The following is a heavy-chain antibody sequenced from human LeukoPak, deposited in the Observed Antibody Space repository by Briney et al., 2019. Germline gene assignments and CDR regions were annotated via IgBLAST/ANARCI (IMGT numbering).Heavy chain of an antibody. Sequence: GESLKISCQGSGSSFTSYWIGWVRQLPGKGLEWMGIIYPGDSDTRYSPSFQGQVTISADKSISTAYLQWSSLKASDTAMYYCARQGGGIYYDSSGYSFDYWGQETLVTVSS. CDR2: IYPGDSDT. J-gene: IGHJ4*02. D-gene: IGHD3-22*01. V-gene: IGHV5-51*01. CDR3: ARQGGGIYYDSSGYSFDY. CDR1: GSSFTSYW.